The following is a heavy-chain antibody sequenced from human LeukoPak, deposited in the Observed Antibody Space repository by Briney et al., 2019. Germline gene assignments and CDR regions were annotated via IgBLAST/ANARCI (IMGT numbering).Heavy chain of an antibody. D-gene: IGHD5-24*01. CDR3: ARRAYNWGAFDI. J-gene: IGHJ3*02. Sequence: GGSLRLSCAASGFTFTNYAMNWLRQAPGKGLEWVSTISPSGADTYYADSVKGRFTISRDISKNTLYLQMNSLRAEDTAVYYCARRAYNWGAFDIWGQGTMVTVSS. CDR2: ISPSGADT. V-gene: IGHV3-23*01. CDR1: GFTFTNYA.